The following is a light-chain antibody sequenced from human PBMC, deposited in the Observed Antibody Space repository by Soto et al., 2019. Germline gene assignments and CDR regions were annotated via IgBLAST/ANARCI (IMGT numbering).Light chain of an antibody. CDR1: SSDIGGYNY. CDR3: SAYAATNNLV. V-gene: IGLV2-8*01. CDR2: EVT. Sequence: QSALTQPPSASGSPGQSVTLSCTGTSSDIGGYNYVSWYQQHPGKAPKLVIYEVTKRPSGVPDRFSGSQSGNTASLTVSGLQAEDEADYYCSAYAATNNLVFGGGTKLTFL. J-gene: IGLJ3*02.